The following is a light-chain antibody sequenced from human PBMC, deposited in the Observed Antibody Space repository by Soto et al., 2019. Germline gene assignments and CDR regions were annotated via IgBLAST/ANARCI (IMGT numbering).Light chain of an antibody. CDR2: AAS. CDR1: QILSSY. V-gene: IGKV1-39*01. CDR3: QQSYRTMWT. Sequence: DIKMTQSPSSLSASVGDRVTITCRASQILSSYLNWYQQKPGKAPKLLIYAASSLQSGGPSRFSGRGSETDFTHTHSSLQPEAFATYYCQQSYRTMWTFGQGTKVEIK. J-gene: IGKJ1*01.